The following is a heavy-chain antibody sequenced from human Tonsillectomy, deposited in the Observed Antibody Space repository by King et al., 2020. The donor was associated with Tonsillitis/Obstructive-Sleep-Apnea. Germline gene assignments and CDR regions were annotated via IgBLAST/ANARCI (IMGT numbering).Heavy chain of an antibody. V-gene: IGHV4-39*01. D-gene: IGHD6-19*01. J-gene: IGHJ3*02. CDR2: IYYSGST. Sequence: QLQESGPGLVKPSETLSFTCTVSGGSISSRSYYWGWIRQPPGKGLEWIGNIYYSGSTYYNPSLKSRVTISVDTSKNQCSLKLTSVTAADTAVYYCARAGIAVATDAFDIWGQGTMVTVSS. CDR1: GGSISSRSYY. CDR3: ARAGIAVATDAFDI.